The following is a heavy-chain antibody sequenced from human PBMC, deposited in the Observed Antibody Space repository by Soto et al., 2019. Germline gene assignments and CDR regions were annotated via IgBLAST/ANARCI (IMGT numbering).Heavy chain of an antibody. D-gene: IGHD6-13*01. CDR1: GYTFTGYY. V-gene: IGHV1-2*04. CDR3: ARGAAAADNYYFDY. CDR2: INPNSGGT. J-gene: IGHJ4*02. Sequence: ASVKVSCKASGYTFTGYYMHWVRQAPGQGLEWMGWINPNSGGTNYAQKFQGWVTMTRDTSISTAYMELSRLRSDDTAVYYCARGAAAADNYYFDYWGQGTLVTVSS.